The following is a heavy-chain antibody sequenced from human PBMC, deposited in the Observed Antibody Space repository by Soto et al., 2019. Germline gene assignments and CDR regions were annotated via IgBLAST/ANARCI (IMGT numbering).Heavy chain of an antibody. J-gene: IGHJ4*02. CDR3: AREGSSSGPDYEY. V-gene: IGHV3-72*01. CDR2: TRNKASSYTT. Sequence: PGGSLRLSCAASGFSFSDYYINWVRQAPGKGQEWVGRTRNKASSYTTDYAAFVKGRFTISRDDSKHLIYLQMNSLKTEDTAVYYCAREGSSSGPDYEYWGQGT. D-gene: IGHD3-22*01. CDR1: GFSFSDYY.